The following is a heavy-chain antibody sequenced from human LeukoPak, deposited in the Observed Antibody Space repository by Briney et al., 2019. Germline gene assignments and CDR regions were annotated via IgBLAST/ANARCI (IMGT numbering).Heavy chain of an antibody. CDR1: GFTFGDYG. D-gene: IGHD3-9*01. CDR2: INWNGAST. CDR3: ARVFDSSFRGYMDV. V-gene: IGHV3-20*01. Sequence: GSLRLSCAASGFTFGDYGMTWVRRAPGKGLEWVSGINWNGASTGYADSLKGRFTISRDNAKNSLYLEMKSLRVEDTAFYHCARVFDSSFRGYMDVWGKGTTVTVSS. J-gene: IGHJ6*03.